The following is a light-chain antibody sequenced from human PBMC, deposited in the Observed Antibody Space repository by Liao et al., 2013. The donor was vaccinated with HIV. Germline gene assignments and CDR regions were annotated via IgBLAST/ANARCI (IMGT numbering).Light chain of an antibody. V-gene: IGLV3-27*01. CDR1: VLAKKY. CDR2: KDG. Sequence: SYELTQPSSVSVSPGQTARITCSGDVLAKKYARWFQQKPGQAPVLVIYKDGERPSGIPERFSGSSLGTTVTLTISGAQVEDEADYYCYSAADNNRVFGGGTKLTVL. J-gene: IGLJ3*02. CDR3: YSAADNNRV.